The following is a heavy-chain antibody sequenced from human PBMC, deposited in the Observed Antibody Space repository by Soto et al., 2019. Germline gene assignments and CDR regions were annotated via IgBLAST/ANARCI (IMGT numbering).Heavy chain of an antibody. D-gene: IGHD2-15*01. CDR2: IYHTGAA. CDR1: GGSISSGAYS. J-gene: IGHJ4*02. Sequence: QLQLQESGSGLVKPAQTLSLTCAVSGGSISSGAYSWSWIRQPPGKGLEWVGYIYHTGAAYYNPSLERRVTVSVDRSKNQFSLKLRSVVAADSAVYYCARGGSAAVGKVDYWGPGTLVAVSS. V-gene: IGHV4-30-2*01. CDR3: ARGGSAAVGKVDY.